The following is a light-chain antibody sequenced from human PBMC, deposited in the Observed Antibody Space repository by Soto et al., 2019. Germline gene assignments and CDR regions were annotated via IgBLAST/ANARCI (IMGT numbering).Light chain of an antibody. Sequence: DIQMTQSPSSLSASVGDRVTITCRASQSIKNYLNWYQQKPGKAPKLLIYAASSLQSGVPSRFSGSGSGTEFTLTISSLQPDDFATYYCQQYNSYSFGQGTKVDIK. J-gene: IGKJ1*01. CDR3: QQYNSYS. CDR1: QSIKNY. CDR2: AAS. V-gene: IGKV1-17*01.